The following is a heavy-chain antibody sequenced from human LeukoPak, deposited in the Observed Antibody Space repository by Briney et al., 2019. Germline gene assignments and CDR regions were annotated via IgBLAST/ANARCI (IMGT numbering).Heavy chain of an antibody. CDR3: ARDLYCSSTSCYASAEYFQH. J-gene: IGHJ1*01. Sequence: ASVKVSCKASGGTLSSYAISWVRQAPGQGLEWMGRIIPILGIANYAQKFQGRVTITADKSTSTAYMELSSLRSEDTAVYYCARDLYCSSTSCYASAEYFQHWGQGTLVTVSS. D-gene: IGHD2-2*01. CDR1: GGTLSSYA. CDR2: IIPILGIA. V-gene: IGHV1-69*04.